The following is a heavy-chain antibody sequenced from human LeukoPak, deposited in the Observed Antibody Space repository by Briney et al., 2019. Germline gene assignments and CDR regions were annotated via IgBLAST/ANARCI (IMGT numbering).Heavy chain of an antibody. V-gene: IGHV4-34*01. CDR1: GGSFSGYY. D-gene: IGHD2-15*01. CDR3: ARELKGGDAFDI. Sequence: SETLSLTCAVYGGSFSGYYWSWIRQPPGKGLEWIGEINHSGSTNYNPSLKSRVTISVDTSKNQFSLKLSSVTAADTAVYYCARELKGGDAFDIWGQGTMVTVSS. J-gene: IGHJ3*02. CDR2: INHSGST.